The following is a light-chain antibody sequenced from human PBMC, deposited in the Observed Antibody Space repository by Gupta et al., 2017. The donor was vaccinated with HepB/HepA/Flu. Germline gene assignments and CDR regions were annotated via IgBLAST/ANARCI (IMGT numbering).Light chain of an antibody. Sequence: EKVMTQSPATLSVSPGERATLSCRASQSVSSNLAWYQQKPGQAPRLLIYDTSTRANGIPARFSGSGYGTEFTLTISSRQAEDFAVYCCQQENNCPNAFGQGTKLDIK. J-gene: IGKJ2*01. CDR1: QSVSSN. CDR2: DTS. V-gene: IGKV3-15*01. CDR3: QQENNCPNA.